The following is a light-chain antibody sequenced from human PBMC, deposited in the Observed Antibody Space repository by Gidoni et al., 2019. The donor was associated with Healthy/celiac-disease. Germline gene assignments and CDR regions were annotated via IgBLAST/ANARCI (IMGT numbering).Light chain of an antibody. CDR2: ASS. CDR1: QGMSRR. CDR3: QQTNSFPPT. Sequence: DIQMTKSPSSVSASVGDRVTITCRASQGMSRRLAWYQHKTGKAPKIRIYASSILQSGVPSRFRVSGSGTDFNLTISSLQPEDFATYYCQQTNSFPPTFGGGTKVEIK. J-gene: IGKJ4*01. V-gene: IGKV1-12*01.